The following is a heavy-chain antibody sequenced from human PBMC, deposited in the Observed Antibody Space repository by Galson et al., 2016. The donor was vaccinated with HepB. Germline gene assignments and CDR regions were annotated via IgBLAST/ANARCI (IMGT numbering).Heavy chain of an antibody. CDR2: ISYDGSNK. Sequence: SLRLSCAASGFTFSSYAMHWVRQAPGKGLEWVAVISYDGSNKYDADSVKGRFTISRDNSKNTLYLQMNSLRAEDTAVYYCARDGEARRLDCWGQGTLVTVSS. D-gene: IGHD6-6*01. J-gene: IGHJ4*02. V-gene: IGHV3-30*04. CDR3: ARDGEARRLDC. CDR1: GFTFSSYA.